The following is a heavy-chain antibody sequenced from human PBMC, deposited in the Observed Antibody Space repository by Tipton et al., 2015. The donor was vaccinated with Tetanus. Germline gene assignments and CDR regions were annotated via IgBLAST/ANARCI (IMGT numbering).Heavy chain of an antibody. D-gene: IGHD5/OR15-5a*01. CDR2: IYYSGTT. V-gene: IGHV4-31*03. Sequence: TLSLTCTVSDGHVSSGGHYWGWVRQLPGKGLEWIGCIYYSGTTYYNPSLRSRLSISVDTSKNQFSLSLASVTAADTAIYYCARADLRRGFSVYLYDDLGGRGILVTVAS. J-gene: IGHJ2*01. CDR3: ARADLRRGFSVYLYDDL. CDR1: DGHVSSGGHY.